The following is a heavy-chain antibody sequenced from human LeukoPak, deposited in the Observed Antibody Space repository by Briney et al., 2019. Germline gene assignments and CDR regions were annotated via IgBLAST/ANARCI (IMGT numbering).Heavy chain of an antibody. CDR2: IYYSGST. CDR3: ARGMIVVAFQGRGHLDY. D-gene: IGHD3-22*01. CDR1: GGSISSSSYY. V-gene: IGHV4-39*01. J-gene: IGHJ4*02. Sequence: SETLSLTCTVSGGSISSSSYYWGWIRQPPGKGLEWIGSIYYSGSTYYNPSLKSRVTISVDTSKNQFSLKVGSVTAADTAMYYCARGMIVVAFQGRGHLDYWGQATLVTVSS.